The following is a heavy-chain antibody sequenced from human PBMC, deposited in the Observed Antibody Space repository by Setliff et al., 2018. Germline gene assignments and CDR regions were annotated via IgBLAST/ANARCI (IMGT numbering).Heavy chain of an antibody. J-gene: IGHJ3*02. CDR3: ARDLAVAGYYGAFDI. CDR1: GFTFSSYA. CDR2: ISYDGSNK. D-gene: IGHD6-19*01. V-gene: IGHV3-30-3*01. Sequence: PGGSLRLSCAASGFTFSSYAMHWVRQAPGKGLEWVAVISYDGSNKYYADSVKGRFTISRDNSKNTLYLQMNSLRAEDTAVYYCARDLAVAGYYGAFDIWGQGTMVTVSS.